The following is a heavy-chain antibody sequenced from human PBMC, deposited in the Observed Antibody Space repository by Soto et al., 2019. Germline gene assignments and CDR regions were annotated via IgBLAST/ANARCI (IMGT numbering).Heavy chain of an antibody. CDR1: GFTFSSYG. J-gene: IGHJ4*02. D-gene: IGHD6-19*01. CDR2: ISYDGRNK. V-gene: IGHV3-30*18. CDR3: AKDPAYSSGLYHDY. Sequence: QVQLVESGGGVVQPGRSLRLSCAASGFTFSSYGMHWVRQAPGKGLEWVAVISYDGRNKYYADSVKGRFTISRANSKNTLYLQMNSLRAEDTAVYYCAKDPAYSSGLYHDYWGQGTLVTVSS.